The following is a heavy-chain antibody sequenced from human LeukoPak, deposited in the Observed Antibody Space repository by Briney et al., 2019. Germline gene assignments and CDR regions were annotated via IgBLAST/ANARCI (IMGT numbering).Heavy chain of an antibody. Sequence: GGSLRLSCAASGFTFSSYGMRWVRQAPGKGLEWVAVISYDGSNKYYADSVKGRFTISRDNSKNTLYLQMNSLRAEDTAVYYCAKDGSSSGMDVWGQGTTVTVSS. CDR2: ISYDGSNK. J-gene: IGHJ6*02. CDR3: AKDGSSSGMDV. V-gene: IGHV3-30*18. CDR1: GFTFSSYG.